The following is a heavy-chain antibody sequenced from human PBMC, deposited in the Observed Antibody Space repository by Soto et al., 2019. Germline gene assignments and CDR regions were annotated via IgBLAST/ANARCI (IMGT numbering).Heavy chain of an antibody. J-gene: IGHJ4*02. CDR1: GGSFSGYH. D-gene: IGHD3-22*01. CDR3: ARGDDSRVPALDY. CDR2: INHSGST. V-gene: IGHV4-34*01. Sequence: PSETLSLTCAVYGGSFSGYHWSWIRQPPGKGLEWIGEINHSGSTNYNPSLKSRVTISVDTSKNQFSLKLSSVTAADTAVYYCARGDDSRVPALDYWGQGTLVTVSS.